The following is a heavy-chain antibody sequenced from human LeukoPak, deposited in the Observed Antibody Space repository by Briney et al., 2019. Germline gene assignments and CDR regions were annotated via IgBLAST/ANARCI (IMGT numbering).Heavy chain of an antibody. J-gene: IGHJ4*02. CDR2: INPNSGGT. D-gene: IGHD3-22*01. CDR1: GYTFTGYY. CDR3: ARDLVYYDSSSDYDY. Sequence: ASVKVSCKASGYTFTGYYMHWVRQAAGHALEWMGRINPNSGGTNYAKKFQGRVTMTRDTSFSTAYMELCRLGSDDAAVYYCARDLVYYDSSSDYDYWGQGTLVSVSS. V-gene: IGHV1-2*06.